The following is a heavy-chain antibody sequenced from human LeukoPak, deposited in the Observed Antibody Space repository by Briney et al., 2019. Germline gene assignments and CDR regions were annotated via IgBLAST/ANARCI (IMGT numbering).Heavy chain of an antibody. CDR1: GGSFSGYY. CDR2: INHSAST. D-gene: IGHD2-2*01. J-gene: IGHJ6*03. Sequence: SETLSLTCAVYGGSFSGYYWSWIRQPPGKGLEWIGEINHSASTNYNPSLKSRVTISVDTSKNQFSLKLSSVTAADTAVYYCARILVVPAAMPVLYYYYYYMDVWGKGTTVTVSS. CDR3: ARILVVPAAMPVLYYYYYYMDV. V-gene: IGHV4-34*01.